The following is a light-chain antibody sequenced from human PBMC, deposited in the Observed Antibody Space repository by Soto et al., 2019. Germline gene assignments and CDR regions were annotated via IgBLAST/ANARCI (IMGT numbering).Light chain of an antibody. CDR1: QNVFTY. CDR3: QQRSKWPPIT. Sequence: EIVLTQSPATLSLSPGERATLSCRASQNVFTYLAWYQHKPGQAPRLLISDASNRATGIPARFSGSGSGTDFTLTISSLEPEDFAVYYCQQRSKWPPITFGQGTRLEIK. J-gene: IGKJ5*01. CDR2: DAS. V-gene: IGKV3-11*01.